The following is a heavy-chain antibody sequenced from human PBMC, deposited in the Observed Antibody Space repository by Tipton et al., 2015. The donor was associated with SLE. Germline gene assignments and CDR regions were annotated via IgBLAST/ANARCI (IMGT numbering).Heavy chain of an antibody. CDR2: IHSSGST. Sequence: TLSLTCTVSGGSINSYYWSWIRQPPGKGLAWIGYIHSSGSTNYNSSLESRVTISIDTSRNQFSLKLTSVTAADTAVYYCARSDGGYWGQGTLVTVSS. V-gene: IGHV4-59*01. CDR1: GGSINSYY. D-gene: IGHD3-16*01. CDR3: ARSDGGY. J-gene: IGHJ4*02.